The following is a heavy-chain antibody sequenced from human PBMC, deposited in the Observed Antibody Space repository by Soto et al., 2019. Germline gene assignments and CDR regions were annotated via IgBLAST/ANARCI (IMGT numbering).Heavy chain of an antibody. CDR1: GGTFSSYA. CDR3: AGGPRGYYDSSGYYFSY. Sequence: QVQLVQSGAEVKKPGSSVKVSCKASGGTFSSYAISWVRQAPGQGLEWMAGTIPIFGTANYAQKFQGRVTITADESTSTAYMELSSLRSEDTAVYYCAGGPRGYYDSSGYYFSYCGQGTLVTVSS. D-gene: IGHD3-22*01. V-gene: IGHV1-69*12. J-gene: IGHJ4*02. CDR2: TIPIFGTA.